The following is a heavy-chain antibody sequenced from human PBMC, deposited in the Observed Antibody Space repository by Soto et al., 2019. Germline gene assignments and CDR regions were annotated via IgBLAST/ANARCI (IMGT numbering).Heavy chain of an antibody. D-gene: IGHD4-17*01. Sequence: GGSLRLSCAASGFTFSSYAMSWVRQAPGKGLEWVSAISGSGGSTYYADSVKGRFTISRDNSKNTLYLQMNSLRAEDTAVYYCAKDSSGTTLFDYFDYWGQGTLVTVSS. CDR3: AKDSSGTTLFDYFDY. CDR2: ISGSGGST. CDR1: GFTFSSYA. J-gene: IGHJ4*02. V-gene: IGHV3-23*01.